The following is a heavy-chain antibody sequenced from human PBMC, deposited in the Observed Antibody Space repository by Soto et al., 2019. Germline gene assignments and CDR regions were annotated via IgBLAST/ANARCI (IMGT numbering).Heavy chain of an antibody. CDR2: IYWDDDK. J-gene: IGHJ4*02. V-gene: IGHV2-5*02. CDR3: GHRRGSSRPFDY. D-gene: IGHD6-6*01. CDR1: GFSLSTSGVG. Sequence: QITLKASGPTLVKPTQTLTLTCTFSGFSLSTSGVGVGWILQPQGKALEWLALIYWDDDKRYSPSLKSRPTITKDASQSQGVLTMANMDPVDTATYYCGHRRGSSRPFDYWGQGTLVTVSS.